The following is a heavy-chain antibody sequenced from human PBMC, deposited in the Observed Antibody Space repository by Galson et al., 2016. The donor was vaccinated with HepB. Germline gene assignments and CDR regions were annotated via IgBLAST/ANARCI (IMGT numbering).Heavy chain of an antibody. CDR3: AREIYYGSGSYMDV. Sequence: HPGKGLEWIGYIYYSGSTYYNPSLKSRVTISVDTSKNQSSLKLSSVTAADTAVYYCAREIYYGSGSYMDVWGQGTTVTVSS. D-gene: IGHD3-10*01. CDR2: IYYSGST. V-gene: IGHV4-31*02. J-gene: IGHJ6*03.